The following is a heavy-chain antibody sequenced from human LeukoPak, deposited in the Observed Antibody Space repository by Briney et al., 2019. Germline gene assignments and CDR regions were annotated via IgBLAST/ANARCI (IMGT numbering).Heavy chain of an antibody. V-gene: IGHV5-51*01. CDR3: ARRGYSYGYGYYYYGMDV. CDR1: GYTFTNHW. D-gene: IGHD5-18*01. J-gene: IGHJ6*02. CDR2: IYPGDSDT. Sequence: GESLKISCEGSGYTFTNHWIGWVRQMPGKGLEWMGIIYPGDSDTRYSPSFQGQVTISADKSISTAYLQWSSLKASDTAMYYCARRGYSYGYGYYYYGMDVWGQGTAVTVSS.